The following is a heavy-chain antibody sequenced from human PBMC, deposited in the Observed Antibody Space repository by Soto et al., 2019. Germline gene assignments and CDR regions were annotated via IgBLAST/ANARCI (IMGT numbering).Heavy chain of an antibody. J-gene: IGHJ4*02. CDR1: GFTFNNAW. CDR3: ATDLKTATERGKFDY. CDR2: IKSNTDGGTA. D-gene: IGHD3-10*01. V-gene: IGHV3-15*01. Sequence: EVQLVESGGGLVNPGGSLRLSCAASGFTFNNAWMSWVRQAPGKGLEWVGRIKSNTDGGTADYAAPVNGSFTVSRDDSKNTVYLQMNSLKTENTAVYYCATDLKTATERGKFDYWGQGTLVTVSS.